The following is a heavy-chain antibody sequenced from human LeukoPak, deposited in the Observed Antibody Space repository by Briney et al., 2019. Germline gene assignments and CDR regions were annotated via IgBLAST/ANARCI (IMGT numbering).Heavy chain of an antibody. Sequence: GASVKVSCKASGYSFTSNYINWVRQAPGQGLEWMGVINPNGAYTTYAEIFQGRVSMTSDTSTRTVYMELSGLTSEDTAMYYCARPDYTSGSFFGFWGQGTLVTVSS. CDR2: INPNGAYT. V-gene: IGHV1-46*01. CDR1: GYSFTSNY. CDR3: ARPDYTSGSFFGF. D-gene: IGHD3-10*01. J-gene: IGHJ4*02.